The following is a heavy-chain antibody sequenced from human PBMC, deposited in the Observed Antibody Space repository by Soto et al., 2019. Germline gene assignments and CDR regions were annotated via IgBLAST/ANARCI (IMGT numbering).Heavy chain of an antibody. CDR1: GFTFSSYA. CDR3: PIFFGAIKYQLLSDMSYYLDG. D-gene: IGHD2-2*01. Sequence: GGSLRLSCAASGFTFSSYAMSWVRQAPGKGQEWVSAISGSGGSTYYADSVTGRFTISRDNSKNTLYLQMNSLRAEDTAVYYFPIFFGAIKYQLLSDMSYYLDGGSRGTTVTDSS. J-gene: IGHJ6*03. CDR2: ISGSGGST. V-gene: IGHV3-23*01.